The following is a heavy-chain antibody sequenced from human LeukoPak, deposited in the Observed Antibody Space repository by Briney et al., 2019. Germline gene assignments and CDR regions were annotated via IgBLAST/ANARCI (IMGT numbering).Heavy chain of an antibody. Sequence: GGSLRLSCAASGFTFSSYAMSWVRQAPGKGLEWVSAISGSGGSTYYADSVKGRFTISRDNSKNTLYLQMNSLRAEDTAVYYCASGGNSGWGTEPLDYWGQGTLVTVSS. CDR3: ASGGNSGWGTEPLDY. CDR1: GFTFSSYA. J-gene: IGHJ4*02. CDR2: ISGSGGST. D-gene: IGHD6-19*01. V-gene: IGHV3-23*01.